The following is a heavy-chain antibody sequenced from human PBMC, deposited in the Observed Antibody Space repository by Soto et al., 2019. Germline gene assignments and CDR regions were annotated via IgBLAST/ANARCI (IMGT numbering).Heavy chain of an antibody. CDR3: LNVLHALRAFDI. Sequence: GGTLRLSCAASGFSFSSYGMHWVRQGPGKGMEWVAVISYDGSNKYYADSVKGRFTISRDNSKNTLYLQMNSLRAEDTAVYYFLNVLHALRAFDIWGPGTMVTRSS. CDR2: ISYDGSNK. CDR1: GFSFSSYG. V-gene: IGHV3-30*18. J-gene: IGHJ3*02. D-gene: IGHD3-10*01.